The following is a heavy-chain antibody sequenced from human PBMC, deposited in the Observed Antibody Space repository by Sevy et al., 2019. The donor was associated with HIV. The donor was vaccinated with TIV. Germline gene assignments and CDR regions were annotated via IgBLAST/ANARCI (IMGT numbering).Heavy chain of an antibody. Sequence: SETLSLTCAVSGGSISSSNWWSWVRQPPGKGLEWIGEIYRSGSTNYNPSLKRRVTISVDKSKNQFSLKLSSVTAADTAVYYCARGPPMIAAAGTHNWFDPWGQGTLVTVSS. CDR1: GGSISSSNW. J-gene: IGHJ5*02. V-gene: IGHV4-4*02. CDR3: ARGPPMIAAAGTHNWFDP. D-gene: IGHD6-13*01. CDR2: IYRSGST.